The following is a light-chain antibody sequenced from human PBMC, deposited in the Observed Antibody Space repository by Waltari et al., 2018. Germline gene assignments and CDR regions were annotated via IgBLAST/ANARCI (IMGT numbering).Light chain of an antibody. V-gene: IGKV1-39*01. CDR1: QNIDRY. CDR2: AAS. J-gene: IGKJ2*01. Sequence: DIQMTQSPSSLSASVGDRVNITCRASQNIDRYLNWYQQKPGKAPKRLIYAASSSQSGAPSGFSGSGSGTDFTLTISSLQPEHFATYYCQQSYSVPYTFGQGTKLEI. CDR3: QQSYSVPYT.